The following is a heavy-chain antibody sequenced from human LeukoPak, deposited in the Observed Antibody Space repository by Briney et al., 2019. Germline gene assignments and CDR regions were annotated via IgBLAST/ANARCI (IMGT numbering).Heavy chain of an antibody. D-gene: IGHD6-6*01. V-gene: IGHV3-30-3*01. J-gene: IGHJ4*02. CDR3: ASIAADADY. CDR2: ISYDGSNK. Sequence: GGSLRLSCAASGFTFSSYAMHWVRQAPGKGLEWVAVISYDGSNKYYADSVKGRFTISRDNSKNTLYLQMNSLRAEDTAVYYCASIAADADYWGRGTLVTVSS. CDR1: GFTFSSYA.